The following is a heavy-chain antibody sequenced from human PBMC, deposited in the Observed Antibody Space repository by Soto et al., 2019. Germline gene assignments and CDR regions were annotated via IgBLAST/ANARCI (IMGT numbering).Heavy chain of an antibody. Sequence: HPGGSLRLSCTTSGFNFGDYAMIRLRQAPGKGLEWLAFIRGKASGGTAEYAASVKDRFTILRDDSEGIAYLQMNSLKTEDTAVYYCTRDKFGERAFDYWGQGA. CDR1: GFNFGDYA. D-gene: IGHD3-10*01. CDR2: IRGKASGGTA. J-gene: IGHJ4*02. CDR3: TRDKFGERAFDY. V-gene: IGHV3-49*03.